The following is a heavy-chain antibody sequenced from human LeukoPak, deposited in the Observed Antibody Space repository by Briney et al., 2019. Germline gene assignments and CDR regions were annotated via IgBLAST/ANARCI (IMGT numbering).Heavy chain of an antibody. Sequence: ASVKVSCKASGYTLTAYYIHWVRQAPGQGLEWMGWINPNSGDTDYAQKFQGRVTMTRDMSTATAYMEVRRLRFDDTAVYYCARDLKSIQWLPKSDDHWGQGTLVTVSS. J-gene: IGHJ4*02. V-gene: IGHV1-2*02. D-gene: IGHD6-19*01. CDR2: INPNSGDT. CDR3: ARDLKSIQWLPKSDDH. CDR1: GYTLTAYY.